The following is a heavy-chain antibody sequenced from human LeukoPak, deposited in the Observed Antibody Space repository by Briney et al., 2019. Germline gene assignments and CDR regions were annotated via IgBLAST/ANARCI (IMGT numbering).Heavy chain of an antibody. V-gene: IGHV3-7*01. CDR3: ARGETAMGYYYYYYMDV. J-gene: IGHJ6*03. D-gene: IGHD5-18*01. CDR1: GFSFSSYG. CDR2: IKQDGSEK. Sequence: GGSLRLSCAASGFSFSSYGMHWVRQAPGKGLEWVANIKQDGSEKYYVDSVKGRFTISRDNAKNSLYLQMNSLRAEDTAVYYCARGETAMGYYYYYYMDVWGKGTTVTVSS.